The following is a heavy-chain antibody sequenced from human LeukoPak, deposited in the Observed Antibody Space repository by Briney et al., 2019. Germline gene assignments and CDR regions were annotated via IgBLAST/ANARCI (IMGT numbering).Heavy chain of an antibody. CDR3: ATGGPWDLLKY. J-gene: IGHJ4*02. D-gene: IGHD3-9*01. CDR1: GDTLTELS. V-gene: IGHV1-24*01. CDR2: FDPEHGEM. Sequence: ASVKVSCKVSGDTLTELSTHWVRQAPGKGLEWMGGFDPEHGEMIYAQKLQGRVTMTEVRSTDTAYMELSSLRSEDTAVYYCATGGPWDLLKYWGQGTLVTVSS.